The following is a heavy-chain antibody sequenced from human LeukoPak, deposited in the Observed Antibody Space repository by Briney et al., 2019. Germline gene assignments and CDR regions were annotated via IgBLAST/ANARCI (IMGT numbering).Heavy chain of an antibody. V-gene: IGHV3-74*01. D-gene: IGHD3-10*01. CDR2: INSDGSST. J-gene: IGHJ4*02. CDR3: ARDKNYYGSGSYYDDY. Sequence: GGSLRLSCSASGFTFSSYWMHWVRQAPGKGLVWVSRINSDGSSTSYADSVKGRFTISSDNAKNTLYLQMNSLRAEDTAVYYCARDKNYYGSGSYYDDYWGQGTLVTVSS. CDR1: GFTFSSYW.